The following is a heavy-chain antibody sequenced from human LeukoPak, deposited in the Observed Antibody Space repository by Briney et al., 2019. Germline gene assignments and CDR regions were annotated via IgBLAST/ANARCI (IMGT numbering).Heavy chain of an antibody. J-gene: IGHJ4*02. CDR3: ATDPLNRRRAFDY. V-gene: IGHV1-24*01. CDR2: FDPDNGET. Sequence: ASVKVSCKVSGYTFTELGMHWVRQAPGKGLEWMGGFDPDNGETNYAQTLQGRVTMTEDTSTDTAYMELSSLRSEDTAVYYCATDPLNRRRAFDYWGQGTLVTVSS. D-gene: IGHD1-1*01. CDR1: GYTFTELG.